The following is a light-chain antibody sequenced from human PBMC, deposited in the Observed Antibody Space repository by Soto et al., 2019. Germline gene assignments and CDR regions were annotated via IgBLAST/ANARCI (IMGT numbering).Light chain of an antibody. V-gene: IGKV3-15*01. CDR1: QSVSSN. CDR2: GAS. J-gene: IGKJ2*01. Sequence: EIVMTQSPATLSVSPGERATLSCRASQSVSSNLAWYQQKPGQAPRLVIYGASTRATGIPARFSGSGSGTEFTLTISSLESEDFAVYSCQQYNNWPPYTFGLGTKVDIK. CDR3: QQYNNWPPYT.